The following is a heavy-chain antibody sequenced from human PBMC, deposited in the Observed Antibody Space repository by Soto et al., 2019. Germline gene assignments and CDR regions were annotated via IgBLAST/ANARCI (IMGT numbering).Heavy chain of an antibody. CDR3: ARIPRRIAAAHNWFDP. CDR2: ISAYNGNT. Sequence: ASVKVSCKASGYTFTSYGIIWVRQAPGQGLEWMGWISAYNGNTNYAQKLQGRVTMTTDTSTSTAYMELRSLRSDDTAVYYCARIPRRIAAAHNWFDPWGQGTLVTVSS. CDR1: GYTFTSYG. V-gene: IGHV1-18*04. J-gene: IGHJ5*02. D-gene: IGHD6-13*01.